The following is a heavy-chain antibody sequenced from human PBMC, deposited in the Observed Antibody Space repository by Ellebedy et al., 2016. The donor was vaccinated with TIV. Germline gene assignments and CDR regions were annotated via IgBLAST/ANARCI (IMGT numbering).Heavy chain of an antibody. D-gene: IGHD4-17*01. V-gene: IGHV3-23*01. J-gene: IGHJ4*02. CDR1: GFTFSSYA. CDR2: ISGSGGST. Sequence: GESLKISCAASGFTFSSYAMSWVRQAPGKGLEWVSAISGSGGSTYYADSVKGRFTISRDNSKNTLYLQMNSLRAEDTAVYYCAKVKATVTRPYFDYWGQGTLVTVSS. CDR3: AKVKATVTRPYFDY.